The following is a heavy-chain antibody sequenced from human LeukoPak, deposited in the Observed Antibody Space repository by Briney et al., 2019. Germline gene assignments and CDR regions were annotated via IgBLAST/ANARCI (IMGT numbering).Heavy chain of an antibody. CDR1: GSTFTDYY. V-gene: IGHV1-2*02. J-gene: IGHJ4*02. CDR2: INPNSGGT. Sequence: ASVKVSCKSSGSTFTDYYFHWVRQAPGQGLEWMGWINPNSGGTNYAQKFQGRVTMTRDTSISTAYMELSRLRSDDTAVYYCASGSWELLLLDYWGQGTLVTVSS. D-gene: IGHD1-26*01. CDR3: ASGSWELLLLDY.